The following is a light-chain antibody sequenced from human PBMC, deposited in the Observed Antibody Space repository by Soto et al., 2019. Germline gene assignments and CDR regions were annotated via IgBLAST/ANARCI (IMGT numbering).Light chain of an antibody. Sequence: QSALTQPASVSGSPGQSITISCTGTSSDVGGYKYVSWYQQHPGKAPKLMIYEVSNRPSGVSNRFSGSKSGSTASLTISGLQAEDEADYYCSSYTSSSTLEGVFGGGTKLTVL. V-gene: IGLV2-14*01. J-gene: IGLJ3*02. CDR1: SSDVGGYKY. CDR2: EVS. CDR3: SSYTSSSTLEGV.